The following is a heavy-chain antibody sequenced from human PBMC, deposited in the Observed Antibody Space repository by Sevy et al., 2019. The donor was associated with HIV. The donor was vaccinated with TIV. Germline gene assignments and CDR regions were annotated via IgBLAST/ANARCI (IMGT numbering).Heavy chain of an antibody. V-gene: IGHV3-48*01. Sequence: GGSLRLSCIGSGFSFSYYGIHWVRQAPGKGLEWVSYISSSSSTIYYADSVKGRFTISRDNAKNSLYLQMNSLRAEDTAVYYCARVFYRNWFDPWCQGTLVTVSS. CDR3: ARVFYRNWFDP. D-gene: IGHD1-26*01. J-gene: IGHJ5*02. CDR1: GFSFSYYG. CDR2: ISSSSSTI.